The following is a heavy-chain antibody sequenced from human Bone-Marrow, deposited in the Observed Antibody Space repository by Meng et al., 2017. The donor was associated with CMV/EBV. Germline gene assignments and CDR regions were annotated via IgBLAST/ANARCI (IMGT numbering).Heavy chain of an antibody. CDR2: TYYRSTWYG. J-gene: IGHJ4*02. CDR3: VRSGGGMDAGLFDS. V-gene: IGHV6-1*01. D-gene: IGHD2-15*01. Sequence: SETLSLTCAISGDSVSRNSVIWNWIRQSPSRGLEWLGRTYYRSTWYGDSAVSVRSRISINPGTSNNHFSLQLNSVTPDDTAVYYCVRSGGGMDAGLFDSWGQGTLVTVYS. CDR1: GDSVSRNSVI.